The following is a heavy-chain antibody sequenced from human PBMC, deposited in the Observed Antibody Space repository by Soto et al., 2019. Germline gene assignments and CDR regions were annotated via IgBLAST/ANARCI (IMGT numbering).Heavy chain of an antibody. CDR2: IYYSGST. CDR3: ARGDPQNIAARPRVWFDP. Sequence: SETLSLTCTVSGGSISSSSYYWGWIRQPPGKGLEWIGSIYYSGSTYYNTSLKSRVTISVDTSKNQFYLKLSSVTAADTAVFYCARGDPQNIAARPRVWFDPWGQGTLVTVSS. J-gene: IGHJ5*02. CDR1: GGSISSSSYY. V-gene: IGHV4-39*01. D-gene: IGHD6-6*01.